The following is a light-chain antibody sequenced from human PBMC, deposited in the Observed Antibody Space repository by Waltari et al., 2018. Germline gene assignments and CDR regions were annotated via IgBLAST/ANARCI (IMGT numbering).Light chain of an antibody. J-gene: IGKJ2*01. CDR3: QQYNIWPYT. V-gene: IGKV3-15*01. CDR2: GAS. Sequence: EILMTQSPATLSVSPGERATLSCRASQSVTSNLAWYQQRPGQAPSLLIYGASTRATGFPARFSGSGSGTEFTLTISSLQSEDFAVYYCQQYNIWPYTFGQGTKLEIK. CDR1: QSVTSN.